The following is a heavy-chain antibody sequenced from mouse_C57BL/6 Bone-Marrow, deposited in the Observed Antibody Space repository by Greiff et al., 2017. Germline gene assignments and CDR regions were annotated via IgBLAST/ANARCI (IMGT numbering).Heavy chain of an antibody. CDR2: IDPSDSYT. CDR3: ARAGRWTAY. V-gene: IGHV1-59*01. J-gene: IGHJ3*01. D-gene: IGHD3-3*01. CDR1: GYTFTSYW. Sequence: VQLQQPGAELVRPGTSVKLSCKASGYTFTSYWMHWVKQRPGQGLEWIGVIDPSDSYTNYNQQFKGKATLTVDTSSSTAYMPLSSLTAEDSAVYYCARAGRWTAYWGQGTLVTVSA.